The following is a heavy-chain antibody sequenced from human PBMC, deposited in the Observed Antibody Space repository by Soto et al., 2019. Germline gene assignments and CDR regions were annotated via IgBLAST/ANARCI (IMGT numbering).Heavy chain of an antibody. D-gene: IGHD3-10*01. Sequence: QITLKESGPTLVKPTQPLTLTCSFSGLSLSTSGEAVGWIRQPPGKALEWLALISWDDDKLFNPTLKTRLTNTKDTSKNHVVLTLTNMNPVDTATYSCAHYVSASPAGWFDPWGQGILVTVSS. J-gene: IGHJ5*02. V-gene: IGHV2-5*02. CDR1: GLSLSTSGEA. CDR2: ISWDDDK. CDR3: AHYVSASPAGWFDP.